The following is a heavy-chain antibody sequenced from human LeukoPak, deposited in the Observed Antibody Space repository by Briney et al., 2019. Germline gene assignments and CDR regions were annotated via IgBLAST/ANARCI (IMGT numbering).Heavy chain of an antibody. CDR3: ARDGWFGDYNWFDP. CDR2: ISSASNTI. J-gene: IGHJ5*02. D-gene: IGHD3-10*01. Sequence: GGSXRXSCAXSGFTFSSYSMNWVRQAPGKGGXWVSYISSASNTIYYADSVKGRFTVSRDNDKNSLYLQMNSLRAEDTAMYYCARDGWFGDYNWFDPWGQGTLITVSS. CDR1: GFTFSSYS. V-gene: IGHV3-48*01.